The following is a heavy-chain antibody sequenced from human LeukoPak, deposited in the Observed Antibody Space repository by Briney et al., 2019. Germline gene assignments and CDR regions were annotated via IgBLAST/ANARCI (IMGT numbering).Heavy chain of an antibody. CDR3: ARGSPYYYDSSAHYMGV. CDR1: GGSISSGGYY. CDR2: IYYSGST. J-gene: IGHJ6*03. D-gene: IGHD3-22*01. V-gene: IGHV4-31*03. Sequence: SQTLSLTCTVSGGSISSGGYYWSWIRQHPGKGLEWIGYIYYSGSTYYNPSLKSRVTISVDTSKNQFSLKLSSVTAADTAVYYCARGSPYYYDSSAHYMGVWGKGTTVTVSS.